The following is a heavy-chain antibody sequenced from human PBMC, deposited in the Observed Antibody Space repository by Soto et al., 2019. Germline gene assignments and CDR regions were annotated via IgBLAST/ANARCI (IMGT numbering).Heavy chain of an antibody. CDR3: AKGSIEYSASVDN. J-gene: IGHJ4*02. CDR1: GFSFSSYA. V-gene: IGHV3-23*01. D-gene: IGHD5-12*01. CDR2: ISARGGSS. Sequence: VQLLESGGGLVQPGGSLRLSCAASGFSFSSYAMVWVRQAPGKGLEWVSVISARGGSSYFADSVKGRFTISRDNSKYVLSLEMNSLRAEDTAIYFCAKGSIEYSASVDNWGQGTLVLVSS.